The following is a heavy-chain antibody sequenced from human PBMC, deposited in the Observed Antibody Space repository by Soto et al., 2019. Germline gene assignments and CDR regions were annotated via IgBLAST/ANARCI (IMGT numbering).Heavy chain of an antibody. J-gene: IGHJ6*02. CDR3: ARDLGPQWLSFDYYGMDV. D-gene: IGHD6-19*01. CDR1: GDSVSSNSAA. V-gene: IGHV6-1*01. Sequence: TLSLTCAISGDSVSSNSAAWNWIRQSPSRGLERLGRTYYRSKWYNDYAVSVKSRITINPDTSKNQFSLQLNSVTPEDTAVYYCARDLGPQWLSFDYYGMDVWGQGTTVTVSS. CDR2: TYYRSKWYN.